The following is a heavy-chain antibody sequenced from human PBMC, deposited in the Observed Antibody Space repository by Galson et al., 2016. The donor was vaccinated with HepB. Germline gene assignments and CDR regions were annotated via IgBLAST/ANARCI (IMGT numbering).Heavy chain of an antibody. CDR2: INPGNGNT. CDR3: AKDLPGALGAFDV. CDR1: GYNFVYRT. Sequence: SVKVSCKASGYNFVYRTLHWVRQAPGQRLEWMGWINPGNGNTRYSQRFQGRVTITRDTSATTAYMALSGLKSEDTAIYYCAKDLPGALGAFDVWGQGTMVIVSS. V-gene: IGHV1-3*01. J-gene: IGHJ3*01. D-gene: IGHD1-14*01.